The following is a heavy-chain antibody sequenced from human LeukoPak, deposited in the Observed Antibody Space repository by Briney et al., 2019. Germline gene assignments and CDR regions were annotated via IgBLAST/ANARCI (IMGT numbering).Heavy chain of an antibody. V-gene: IGHV4-59*05. CDR2: IYYSGST. CDR3: AEEYSSGWYFR. CDR1: GGSISSYY. Sequence: PSETLSLTCTVSGGSISSYYWSWIRQPPGKGLEWIGSIYYSGSTYYNSSLKSRVTISVDTSKNQFSLKLSSVTAADTAVYYCAEEYSSGWYFRWGQGTMVTVSS. D-gene: IGHD6-19*01. J-gene: IGHJ3*01.